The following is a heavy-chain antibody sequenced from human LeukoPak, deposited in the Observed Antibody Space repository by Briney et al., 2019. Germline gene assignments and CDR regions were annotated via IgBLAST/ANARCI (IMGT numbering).Heavy chain of an antibody. D-gene: IGHD6-13*01. V-gene: IGHV3-15*05. Sequence: GGSLRLSCAASGFTFSKAWMSWVRQAPGKGLEWVGRIKSKSGGGTTDYAAPVKGRFTISRDDSKNTVYLQMNSLKIEDTGVYYCARDLPEEAAAAHYFDYWGQGTLVTVSS. CDR2: IKSKSGGGTT. CDR3: ARDLPEEAAAAHYFDY. J-gene: IGHJ4*02. CDR1: GFTFSKAW.